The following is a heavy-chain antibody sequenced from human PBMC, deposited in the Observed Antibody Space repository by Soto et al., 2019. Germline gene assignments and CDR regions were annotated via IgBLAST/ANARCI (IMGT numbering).Heavy chain of an antibody. V-gene: IGHV3-33*01. Sequence: QVQLVESGGGVVQPGRSLRLSCAASGLTFISYGMHWVRQAPGKGLGWGAVIWYDGSNKYYADSVKGRFTISRDNSKNTLYLQMNSLTAEDTAVYYCARVRSCSSTTCYNFDWWGQGTLVTVSS. CDR1: GLTFISYG. J-gene: IGHJ4*02. CDR2: IWYDGSNK. D-gene: IGHD2-2*02. CDR3: ARVRSCSSTTCYNFDW.